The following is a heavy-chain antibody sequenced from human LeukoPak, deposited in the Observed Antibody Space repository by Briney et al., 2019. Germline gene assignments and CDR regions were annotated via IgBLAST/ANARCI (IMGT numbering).Heavy chain of an antibody. CDR1: GFTFSSYA. CDR2: IWYDGSDK. CDR3: AKRGYYHDSSAYFYFDY. J-gene: IGHJ4*02. D-gene: IGHD3-22*01. V-gene: IGHV3-33*06. Sequence: GGSLRLSCAASGFTFSSYAMHWVRQAPGKGLEWVAVIWYDGSDKYYADSVKGRFTLSRDNSKNTLYLQMNSLRADDTAVYYCAKRGYYHDSSAYFYFDYWGQGTLVTVSS.